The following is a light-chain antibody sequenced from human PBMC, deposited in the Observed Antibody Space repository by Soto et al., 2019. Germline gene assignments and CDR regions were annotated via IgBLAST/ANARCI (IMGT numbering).Light chain of an antibody. Sequence: DIVMTQSPDSLAVSLGERATINCKSSQSVLYSPNNKNYLAWYQQKPGQPPKLLIYWASTRESGVPDRFSGSGFGTDFTLTISSLQAEDVAFDYCQQYRSAPQSFGQGTKVDIK. CDR2: WAS. V-gene: IGKV4-1*01. CDR3: QQYRSAPQS. J-gene: IGKJ1*01. CDR1: QSVLYSPNNKNY.